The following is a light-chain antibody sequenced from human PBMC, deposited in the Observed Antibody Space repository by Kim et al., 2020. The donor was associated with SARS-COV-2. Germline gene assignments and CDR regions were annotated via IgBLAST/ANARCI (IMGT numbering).Light chain of an antibody. CDR3: QQYNYWPPWT. V-gene: IGKV3-15*01. J-gene: IGKJ1*01. Sequence: SPGESATLSCRASERISSNLAWYQQKPGQAPRLLIYYAATRATGIPARFSGRGFGAEFTLTISSLQSEDFAVYYCQQYNYWPPWTFGQGTKLEI. CDR2: YAA. CDR1: ERISSN.